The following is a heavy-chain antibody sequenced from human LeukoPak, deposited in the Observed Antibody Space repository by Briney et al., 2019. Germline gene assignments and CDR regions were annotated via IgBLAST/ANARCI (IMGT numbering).Heavy chain of an antibody. V-gene: IGHV2-5*01. D-gene: IGHD6-6*01. CDR1: GFSLSTSGVG. CDR2: IYWNDDK. J-gene: IGHJ6*03. Sequence: SGPTLVNPTQTLTLTCTFSGFSLSTSGVGVGWIRQPPGKALEWLALIYWNDDKRYSPSLKSRLTITKDTSKDQVVLTMTNMDPVDTATYYCAHTYSSSPYYYYYMDVWGKGTTVTVSS. CDR3: AHTYSSSPYYYYYMDV.